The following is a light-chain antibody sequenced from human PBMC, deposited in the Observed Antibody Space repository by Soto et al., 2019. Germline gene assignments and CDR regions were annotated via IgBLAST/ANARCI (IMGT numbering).Light chain of an antibody. V-gene: IGKV1-39*01. CDR2: DAS. CDR1: QGISNF. CDR3: QQSYITPRT. J-gene: IGKJ1*01. Sequence: DIQMTQSPSSLSASVGDRVTITCRSSQGISNFLNWYQHKLGKAPKLLIYDASELQSGVPSRFSGSGSGTDFTLTISSLQPEDFATYYCQQSYITPRTFGPGTKVDIK.